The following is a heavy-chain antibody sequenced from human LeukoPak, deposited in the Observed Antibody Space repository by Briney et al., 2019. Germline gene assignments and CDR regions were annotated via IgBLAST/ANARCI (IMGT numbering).Heavy chain of an antibody. CDR2: ISYTGST. V-gene: IGHV4-59*01. J-gene: IGHJ5*02. CDR1: GGSINSYF. D-gene: IGHD6-13*01. CDR3: ARDPRTAADTLYNWFDP. Sequence: SETLSLTCTVSGGSINSYFWNWIRQPPGKGLEWIGYISYTGSTNYNPSLESRVTISVDTSKNQFSLRLNSVTAADTAVYFCARDPRTAADTLYNWFDPWGQGTLVTVSS.